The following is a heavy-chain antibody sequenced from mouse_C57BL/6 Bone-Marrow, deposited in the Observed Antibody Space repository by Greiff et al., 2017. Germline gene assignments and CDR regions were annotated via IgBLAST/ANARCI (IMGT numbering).Heavy chain of an antibody. J-gene: IGHJ3*01. Sequence: QVQLQQPGAELVKPGASVKLSCKASGYTFTSYWMHWVKQRPGQGLEWIGMIHPNSGSTNYNEKFKSKATLTVDKSSSTAYMQLSSLTSEDSAVYYCAGSALCDGYPSFAYWGQGTLVTVSA. CDR3: AGSALCDGYPSFAY. D-gene: IGHD2-3*01. CDR2: IHPNSGST. V-gene: IGHV1-64*01. CDR1: GYTFTSYW.